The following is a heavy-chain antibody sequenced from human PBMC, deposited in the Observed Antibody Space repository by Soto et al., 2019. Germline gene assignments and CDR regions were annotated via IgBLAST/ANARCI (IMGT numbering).Heavy chain of an antibody. CDR1: GFTFSSYS. J-gene: IGHJ4*02. CDR2: ISSSSSTI. V-gene: IGHV3-48*01. D-gene: IGHD2-15*01. CDR3: ARDPLDCSGGSCYS. Sequence: EVQLVESGGGLVQPGGSLRLSCAASGFTFSSYSMNWVRQAPGKGLEWVSYISSSSSTIYYADSVKGRFTISTDNAKNSLYLQMNSLRAEDTAVYYCARDPLDCSGGSCYSWGQGTLVTVSS.